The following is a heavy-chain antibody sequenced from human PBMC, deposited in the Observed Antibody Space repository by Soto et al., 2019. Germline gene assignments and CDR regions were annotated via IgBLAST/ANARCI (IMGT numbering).Heavy chain of an antibody. J-gene: IGHJ6*02. CDR1: GFTFSSYS. V-gene: IGHV3-21*01. CDR3: AGYNWNDMYYYYGMDV. D-gene: IGHD1-1*01. CDR2: ISSSSSYI. Sequence: GSLRLSCAASGFTFSSYSMNWVRQAPGRGLEWVSSISSSSSYIYYADSVKGRFTISRDNAKNSLYLQMNSLRAEDTAVYYCAGYNWNDMYYYYGMDVWGQGTTVTVSS.